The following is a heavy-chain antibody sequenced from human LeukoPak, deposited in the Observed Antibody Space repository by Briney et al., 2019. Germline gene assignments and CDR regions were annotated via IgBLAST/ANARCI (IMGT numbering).Heavy chain of an antibody. J-gene: IGHJ5*02. Sequence: GRSLRLSCAASGFTFSSYAMHWVRQAPGKGLEWVAVTSYDGSNKYYADSVKGRFTISRDNSKNTLYLQMNSPRAEDTAVYYCAREAGYSSSWYYLNWFDPWGQGTLVTVSS. CDR2: TSYDGSNK. D-gene: IGHD6-13*01. CDR3: AREAGYSSSWYYLNWFDP. V-gene: IGHV3-30-3*01. CDR1: GFTFSSYA.